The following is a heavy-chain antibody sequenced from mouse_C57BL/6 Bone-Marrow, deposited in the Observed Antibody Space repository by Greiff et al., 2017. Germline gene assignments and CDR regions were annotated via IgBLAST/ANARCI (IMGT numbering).Heavy chain of an antibody. Sequence: EVQLQQSGPELVKPGASVKISCKASGYTFTDYYMNWVKQSHGKSLEWIGDINPNNGGTSYNQKFKGKATLTVDKFSSTAYMDLSSLTSEDSAVYYCARGNYCPDYWGQGTTLTVSS. V-gene: IGHV1-26*01. J-gene: IGHJ2*01. CDR3: ARGNYCPDY. CDR1: GYTFTDYY. D-gene: IGHD1-1*02. CDR2: INPNNGGT.